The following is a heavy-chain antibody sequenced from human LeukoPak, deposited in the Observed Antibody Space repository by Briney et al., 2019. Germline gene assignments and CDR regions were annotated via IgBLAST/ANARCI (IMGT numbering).Heavy chain of an antibody. CDR3: AKDHTREYCSGGSCTTFLDY. Sequence: GGSLRLSCAASGFTFSSYSMNCVRQSPGKGLEWVSSISGSCGNTYYADSVKGRFTISRDNSKNTLYLQMNSLRAEDTAVYYCAKDHTREYCSGGSCTTFLDYWGQGTLVTVSS. V-gene: IGHV3-23*01. CDR1: GFTFSSYS. CDR2: ISGSCGNT. J-gene: IGHJ4*02. D-gene: IGHD2-15*01.